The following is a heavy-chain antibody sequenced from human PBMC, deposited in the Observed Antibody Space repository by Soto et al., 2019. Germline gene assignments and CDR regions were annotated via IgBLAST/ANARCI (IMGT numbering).Heavy chain of an antibody. D-gene: IGHD3-16*01. Sequence: RGESLKISCKGSGYSFTSYWISWVRQMPGKGLEWMGRIDPSDSYTNYSPSFQGHVTISADKSISTAYLQWSSLKASDTAIYYCARRRKEYDRSFWFDPWGQGTQVTVSS. V-gene: IGHV5-10-1*01. J-gene: IGHJ5*02. CDR2: IDPSDSYT. CDR3: ARRRKEYDRSFWFDP. CDR1: GYSFTSYW.